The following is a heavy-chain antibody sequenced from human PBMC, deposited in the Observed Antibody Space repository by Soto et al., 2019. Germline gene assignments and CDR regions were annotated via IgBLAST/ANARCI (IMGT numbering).Heavy chain of an antibody. CDR2: IIPIFGTA. D-gene: IGHD3-3*01. CDR3: ARGGLLRFLEWFRYGMDV. J-gene: IGHJ6*02. Sequence: SVKVSCKASGGTFSSYAISWVRQAPGQGLEWMGGIIPIFGTANYAQKFQGRVTITADESTSTAYMELSSLRSEDPAVYYCARGGLLRFLEWFRYGMDVWGQGTTVTVSS. CDR1: GGTFSSYA. V-gene: IGHV1-69*13.